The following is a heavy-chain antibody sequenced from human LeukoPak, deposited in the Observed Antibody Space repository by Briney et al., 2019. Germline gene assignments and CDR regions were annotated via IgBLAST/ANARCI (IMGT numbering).Heavy chain of an antibody. CDR3: ARLKCISTTCPSRYVMDV. CDR1: GGSISSYY. Sequence: SETLSLTCTVSGGSISSYYWSGIRQPPGKGLEYIGYIYYSGSTNYNPSLKSRVTISVDTSKDQFSLNLTSVTAADTAVYYCARLKCISTTCPSRYVMDVWGQGTTVTVSS. J-gene: IGHJ6*02. V-gene: IGHV4-59*01. CDR2: IYYSGST. D-gene: IGHD2-2*01.